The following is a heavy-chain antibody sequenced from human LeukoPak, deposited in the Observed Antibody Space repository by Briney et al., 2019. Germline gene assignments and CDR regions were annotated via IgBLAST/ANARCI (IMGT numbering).Heavy chain of an antibody. Sequence: SETLSLTCTVSGDSINSNSYYWGWIRQPPGKGLEWIGTIYYTGITFYNPSLKSRVTISADTSKKQFSLKLSSVTAADTAVYYCARANGMTTYYFDYWGQGTLVTVSS. J-gene: IGHJ4*02. CDR1: GDSINSNSYY. CDR2: IYYTGIT. CDR3: ARANGMTTYYFDY. D-gene: IGHD4-17*01. V-gene: IGHV4-39*07.